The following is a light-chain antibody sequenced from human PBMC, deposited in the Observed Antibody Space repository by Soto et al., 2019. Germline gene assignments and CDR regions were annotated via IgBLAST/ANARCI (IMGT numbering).Light chain of an antibody. Sequence: EIVLTQSPATLSLSPGERATLSCRASQSVSSYLAWYQQKPGQGPRLLIYDASNRANGIPARFSGSGSGTDFPLTISRQEHEDSAVYYCQQGNYWPLTFGGGTKVEIK. V-gene: IGKV3-11*01. CDR2: DAS. J-gene: IGKJ4*01. CDR3: QQGNYWPLT. CDR1: QSVSSY.